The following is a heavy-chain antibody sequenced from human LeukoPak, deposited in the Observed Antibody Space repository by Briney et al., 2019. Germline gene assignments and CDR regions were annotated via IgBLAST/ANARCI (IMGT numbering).Heavy chain of an antibody. CDR3: ARATPWTGWFDP. D-gene: IGHD3/OR15-3a*01. Sequence: ASVKVSCKASGGTFTSYAISWVRQAPGQGLEWMGGIIPIFGTANYAQKFQGRVTITTDESTSTAYMALSSLRSEDTAVYYCARATPWTGWFDPWGQGTLVTVSS. CDR1: GGTFTSYA. J-gene: IGHJ5*02. V-gene: IGHV1-69*05. CDR2: IIPIFGTA.